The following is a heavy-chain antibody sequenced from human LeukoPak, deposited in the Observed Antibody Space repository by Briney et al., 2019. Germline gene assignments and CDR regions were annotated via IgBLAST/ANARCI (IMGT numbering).Heavy chain of an antibody. CDR3: ARRTISSIYYDSSGYFDY. D-gene: IGHD3-22*01. J-gene: IGHJ4*02. CDR2: IYYSGST. V-gene: IGHV4-39*01. Sequence: PSETLSLTCTVSGVSISSSSYYWGWIRQPPGKGLEWIGSIYYSGSTYYNPSLKSRVTISVDTSKNQFSLKLSSVTAADTAVYYCARRTISSIYYDSSGYFDYWGQGTLVTVSS. CDR1: GVSISSSSYY.